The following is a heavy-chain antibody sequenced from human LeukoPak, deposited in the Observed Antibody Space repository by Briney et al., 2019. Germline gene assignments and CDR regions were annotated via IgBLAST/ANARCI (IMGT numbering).Heavy chain of an antibody. CDR3: ARTTAMAANYYYYYMDV. D-gene: IGHD5-18*01. CDR2: ISSSSSTI. J-gene: IGHJ6*03. CDR1: GFTFSSYS. Sequence: GGSLRLSCAASGFTFSSYSMNWVRQAPGKGLEWVSYISSSSSTIYYADSVKGRFTISRDSAKNSLYLQMNSLRAEDTAVYYCARTTAMAANYYYYYMDVWGKGTTVTVSS. V-gene: IGHV3-48*01.